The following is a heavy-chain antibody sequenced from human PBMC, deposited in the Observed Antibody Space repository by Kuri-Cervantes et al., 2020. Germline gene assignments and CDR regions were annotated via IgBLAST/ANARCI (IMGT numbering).Heavy chain of an antibody. V-gene: IGHV3-9*01. CDR3: ARDIFGTYYYGMDV. CDR1: GFTFDDYA. Sequence: GGSLRLSCAASGFTFDDYAMHWVRQAPGKGLEWVSGISWNSGSIGYADSVKGRFTISRDNAKNSLYLQMNSLRDEDTAVYYCARDIFGTYYYGMDVWGQGTTVTVSS. CDR2: ISWNSGSI. J-gene: IGHJ6*02. D-gene: IGHD3-3*01.